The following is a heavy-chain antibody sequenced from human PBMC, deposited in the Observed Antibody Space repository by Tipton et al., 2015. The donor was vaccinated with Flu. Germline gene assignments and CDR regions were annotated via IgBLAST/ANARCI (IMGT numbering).Heavy chain of an antibody. Sequence: QLVQSGGGLVQPGGSLRLSCAASGFTFSSYEMNWVRQAPGKGLEWVSYISSSGSTIYYADSVKGRFTISRDNAKNSLYLQMNSLRAEDTAVYYCASGDFWSGYYTDYWGKGTLVSVSS. CDR2: ISSSGSTI. J-gene: IGHJ4*02. CDR1: GFTFSSYE. D-gene: IGHD3-3*01. CDR3: ASGDFWSGYYTDY. V-gene: IGHV3-48*03.